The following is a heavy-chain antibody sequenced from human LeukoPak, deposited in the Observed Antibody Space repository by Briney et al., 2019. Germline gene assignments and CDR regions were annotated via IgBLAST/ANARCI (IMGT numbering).Heavy chain of an antibody. CDR1: GFTFSSYY. CDR3: ARVAAAGTMFDP. V-gene: IGHV3-11*04. D-gene: IGHD6-13*01. Sequence: PGGSLRLSCAASGFTFSSYYMRWIRQAPGKGLEWVSYISCSGSTIYYADSVKGRFTVSRDNSRNSLYLQMNSLRAEDTAVYYCARVAAAGTMFDPWGQGTLVTVSS. J-gene: IGHJ5*02. CDR2: ISCSGSTI.